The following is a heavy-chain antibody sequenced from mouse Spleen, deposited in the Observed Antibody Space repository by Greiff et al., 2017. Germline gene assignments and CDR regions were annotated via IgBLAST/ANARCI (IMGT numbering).Heavy chain of an antibody. CDR2: IYPGSGST. D-gene: IGHD2-5*01. V-gene: IGHV1-55*01. J-gene: IGHJ4*01. CDR3: AAYYSKGYAMDY. CDR1: GYTFTSYW. Sequence: VKLMESGAELVKPGASVKMSCKASGYTFTSYWITWVKQRPGHGLEWIGDIYPGSGSTNYNEKFKSKATLTVDTSSSTAYMQLSSLTSEDSAVYYCAAYYSKGYAMDYWGQGTSVTVSS.